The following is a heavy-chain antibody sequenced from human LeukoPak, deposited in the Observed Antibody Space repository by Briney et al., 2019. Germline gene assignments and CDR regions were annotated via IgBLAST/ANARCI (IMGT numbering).Heavy chain of an antibody. D-gene: IGHD2-8*01. Sequence: GASVKVSCKASGYTFTSYDINWVRQATGQGLEWMGWMNPNSGNTGYAQKFQGRVTMTRDTSISTAYMELSSLRSEDTAVYYCARASEYCTNGVCYTFDYWGQGTLVTVSS. CDR3: ARASEYCTNGVCYTFDY. J-gene: IGHJ4*02. CDR1: GYTFTSYD. V-gene: IGHV1-8*01. CDR2: MNPNSGNT.